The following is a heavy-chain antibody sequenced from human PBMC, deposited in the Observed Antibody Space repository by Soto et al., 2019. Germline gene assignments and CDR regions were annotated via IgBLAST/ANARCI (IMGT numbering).Heavy chain of an antibody. D-gene: IGHD1-26*01. Sequence: PGGSLRLSCVVSEFSFSSSWMHWVRQGPGKGLVWVSRINSDGSYINYADSVKGRFTTSRDDSENTLFLQMSSLRAEDTAKYYCAKSGPTNYFDFWGQGTLVTVSS. CDR2: INSDGSYI. J-gene: IGHJ4*02. V-gene: IGHV3-74*01. CDR1: EFSFSSSW. CDR3: AKSGPTNYFDF.